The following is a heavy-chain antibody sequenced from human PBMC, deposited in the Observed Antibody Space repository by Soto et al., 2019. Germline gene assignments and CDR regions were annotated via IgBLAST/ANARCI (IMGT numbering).Heavy chain of an antibody. J-gene: IGHJ3*02. D-gene: IGHD1-1*01. CDR2: IYYDGSNE. Sequence: GGSLRLSCAASGFSFSDYGMHWVRQAPGKGLEWVALIYYDGSNEHYADSVQGRFTISRDNSKNTLYLQMNSLRAEDTAVYYCARDRGNDSDAFDIWGQGTVVTVSS. CDR1: GFSFSDYG. CDR3: ARDRGNDSDAFDI. V-gene: IGHV3-33*08.